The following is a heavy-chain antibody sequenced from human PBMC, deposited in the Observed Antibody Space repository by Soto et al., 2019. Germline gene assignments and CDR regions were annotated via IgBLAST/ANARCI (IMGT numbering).Heavy chain of an antibody. Sequence: PGGSLRLSCAASGFTFSSYGMHWVRQAPGKGLEWVAVISYDGSNKYYADSVKGRFTISRDNSKNTLYLQMNSLRAEDTAVYYCAKPLFRGENYFDYWGQGTLVTSPQ. D-gene: IGHD2-21*01. CDR1: GFTFSSYG. CDR3: AKPLFRGENYFDY. J-gene: IGHJ4*02. V-gene: IGHV3-30*18. CDR2: ISYDGSNK.